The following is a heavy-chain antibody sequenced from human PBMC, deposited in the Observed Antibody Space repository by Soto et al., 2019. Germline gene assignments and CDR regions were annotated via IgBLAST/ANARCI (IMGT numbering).Heavy chain of an antibody. CDR2: INHSGSA. J-gene: IGHJ6*02. Sequence: SETLSLTCDVYGGSFSGYIWTWIRQTPGKGLQWIGQINHSGSANYNPSLKSRVTISVHTSNSQFSLKLSSVTAADTAVYYCRVWDGDASFYYYYGMDVWGQGTTVTVSS. CDR3: RVWDGDASFYYYYGMDV. V-gene: IGHV4-34*01. CDR1: GGSFSGYI. D-gene: IGHD4-17*01.